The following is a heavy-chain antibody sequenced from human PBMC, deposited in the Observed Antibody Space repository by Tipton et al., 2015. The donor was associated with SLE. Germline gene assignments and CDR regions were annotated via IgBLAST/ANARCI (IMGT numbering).Heavy chain of an antibody. CDR3: ARERVWXHIVRGGAFDI. CDR1: GFTVSSNY. CDR2: IYXGGST. D-gene: IGHD2-21*01. Sequence: QLVQSGGGLVQPGGSLRLSCAASGFTVSSNYMSWVRQAPGKGLEWVSVIYXGGSTYYADSVKGRFTISRDNSKNTLYLQMNSLRAEDTAXYYCARERVWXHIVRGGAFDIWGQGTMVTVSS. J-gene: IGHJ3*02. V-gene: IGHV3-53*04.